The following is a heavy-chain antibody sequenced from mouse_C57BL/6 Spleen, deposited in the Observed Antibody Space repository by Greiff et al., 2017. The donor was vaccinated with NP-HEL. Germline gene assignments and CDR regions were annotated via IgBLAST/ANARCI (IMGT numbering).Heavy chain of an antibody. CDR1: GYTFTSYW. CDR3: ARTSPGTAIAY. V-gene: IGHV1-50*01. Sequence: VQLQQSGAELVKPGASVKLSCKASGYTFTSYWMQWVNQRPGQGLEWIGEIDPSDSYTNYNQKFKGKATLTVDTSSSTAYMQLSSLTSEDSAVYYCARTSPGTAIAYWGQGTLVTVSA. D-gene: IGHD3-3*01. J-gene: IGHJ3*01. CDR2: IDPSDSYT.